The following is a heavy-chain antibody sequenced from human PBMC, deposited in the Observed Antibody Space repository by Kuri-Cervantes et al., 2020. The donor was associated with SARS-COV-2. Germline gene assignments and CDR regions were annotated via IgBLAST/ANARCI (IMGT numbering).Heavy chain of an antibody. Sequence: GESLKISCAASGFTFSSYAMHWVRQAPGKGLEWVAVIWYDGSNKYYADSVKGRFTISRDNSKNTLYLQMNSLRAEDTAVYYCARGQTAMISWFDPWGQGTPVTVSS. CDR2: IWYDGSNK. CDR3: ARGQTAMISWFDP. J-gene: IGHJ5*02. V-gene: IGHV3-33*08. CDR1: GFTFSSYA. D-gene: IGHD5-18*01.